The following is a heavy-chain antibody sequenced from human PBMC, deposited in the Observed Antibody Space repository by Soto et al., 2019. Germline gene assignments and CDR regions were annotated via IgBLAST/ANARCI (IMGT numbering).Heavy chain of an antibody. D-gene: IGHD3-3*01. CDR2: IWYAGSNK. J-gene: IGHJ6*02. CDR3: ARDLSVDYEFWSAYSYGMDV. V-gene: IGHV3-33*01. Sequence: GGSLRLSCAASGFTFSSYGMHWVRQAPGKGLEWVAVIWYAGSNKYYADSVKGRFTISRDNSKNTLYLQMNSLRAEDTAVYYCARDLSVDYEFWSAYSYGMDVWGQGPTVTVSS. CDR1: GFTFSSYG.